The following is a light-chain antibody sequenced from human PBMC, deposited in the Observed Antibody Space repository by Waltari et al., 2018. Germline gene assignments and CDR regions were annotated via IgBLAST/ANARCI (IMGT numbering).Light chain of an antibody. J-gene: IGKJ3*01. CDR3: QQLNSYPRRFT. V-gene: IGKV1-9*01. CDR1: QGISSY. CDR2: AAS. Sequence: DIQLTQSLSFLSASVGDRVTITCRASQGISSYLAWYEQKPGKAPKLLIYAASTLQSGVPSRFSGSGSGTEFTLAISSLQPEDFATYYCQQLNSYPRRFTFGPGTKVDIK.